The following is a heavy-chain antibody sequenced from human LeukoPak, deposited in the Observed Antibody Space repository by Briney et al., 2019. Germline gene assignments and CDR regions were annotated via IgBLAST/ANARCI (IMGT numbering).Heavy chain of an antibody. V-gene: IGHV3-74*01. Sequence: GGSLRLSCAASAFTFSSYWMHWVRQAPGKGLVWVSRINSDGSSTSYADSVKGRFTSSRDNAKNTLYLQMNSLRAEDTAVYYCACLYDSSGYPFDYWGQGTLVTVSS. CDR3: ACLYDSSGYPFDY. CDR2: INSDGSST. CDR1: AFTFSSYW. D-gene: IGHD3-22*01. J-gene: IGHJ4*02.